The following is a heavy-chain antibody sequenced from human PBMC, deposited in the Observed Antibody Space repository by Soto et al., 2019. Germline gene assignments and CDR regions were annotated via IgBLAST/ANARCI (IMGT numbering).Heavy chain of an antibody. CDR1: AGSISSYY. J-gene: IGHJ3*02. D-gene: IGHD3-10*01. CDR3: ARGWGGAFDI. V-gene: IGHV4-59*01. CDR2: ISYSGST. Sequence: QVQLQESGPGLVKPSETLSLTCTVSAGSISSYYWIWIRHPPGKGLEWIGYISYSGSTNYIPSLKSRVTISVDTSKNQFSLTLSSVTAADTAVYCCARGWGGAFDIWGQGTMVTVSS.